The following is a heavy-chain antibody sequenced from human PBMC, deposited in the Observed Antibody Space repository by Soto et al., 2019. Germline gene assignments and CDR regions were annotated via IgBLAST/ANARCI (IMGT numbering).Heavy chain of an antibody. CDR2: ISAYNGNT. V-gene: IGHV1-18*01. J-gene: IGHJ4*02. D-gene: IGHD6-6*01. Sequence: QVQLVQSGAEVKKPGASVKVSCKASGYTFTTYGINWVRQAPGQGLEWMGWISAYNGNTNYAQKLQGRVTMTTDTSTSTAYMELRSLRHDDTAVYYCAKVECGSSGCLYYFDYWGQGTLVTVSP. CDR1: GYTFTTYG. CDR3: AKVECGSSGCLYYFDY.